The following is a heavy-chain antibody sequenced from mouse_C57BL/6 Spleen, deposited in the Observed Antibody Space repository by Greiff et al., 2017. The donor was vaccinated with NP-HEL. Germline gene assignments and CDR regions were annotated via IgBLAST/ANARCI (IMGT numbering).Heavy chain of an antibody. Sequence: QVHVKQPGTELVKPGASVKLSCKASGYTFTSYWMHWVKQRPGQGLEWIGNINPSNGGTNYNEKFKSKATLTVDKSSSTAYMQLSSLTSEDSAVYYCAVFFYYDYYAMDYWGQGTSVTVSS. D-gene: IGHD2-1*01. V-gene: IGHV1-53*01. CDR1: GYTFTSYW. CDR3: AVFFYYDYYAMDY. CDR2: INPSNGGT. J-gene: IGHJ4*01.